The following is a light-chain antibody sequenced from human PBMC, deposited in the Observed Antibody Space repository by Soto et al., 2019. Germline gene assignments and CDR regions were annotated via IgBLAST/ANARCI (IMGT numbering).Light chain of an antibody. CDR3: QQYYRTPLT. CDR2: WAS. J-gene: IGKJ3*01. Sequence: DIVMTQSPDSLAVSLAERATIDCRSSQSVLYSSNNKNYLASYQQKPGQPPKLLIYWASTRESGVPDRFSGSGSGTDLTLTISSLQAEDVAVYYGQQYYRTPLTFGPGTKVDIK. CDR1: QSVLYSSNNKNY. V-gene: IGKV4-1*01.